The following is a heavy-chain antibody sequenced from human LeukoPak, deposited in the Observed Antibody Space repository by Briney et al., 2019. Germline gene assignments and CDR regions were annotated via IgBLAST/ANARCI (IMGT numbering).Heavy chain of an antibody. CDR1: GFTVNSNY. D-gene: IGHD3-16*01. CDR2: ISSDGSDK. J-gene: IGHJ4*02. Sequence: PGGSLRLSCAASGFTVNSNYMNWVRQAPGKGLEWVAVISSDGSDKYYTDSVKGRFTISRDNSKNTLHLEMNSLGAEDTGLFYCAKDPGSIRNYFDYWGRGTLVTVSS. CDR3: AKDPGSIRNYFDY. V-gene: IGHV3-30*18.